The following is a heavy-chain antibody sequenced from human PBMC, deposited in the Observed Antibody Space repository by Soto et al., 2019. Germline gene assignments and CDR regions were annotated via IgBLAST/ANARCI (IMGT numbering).Heavy chain of an antibody. Sequence: PGGSLRLSCAASGFTFSSYGMHWVRQAPGKGLEWVAVIWYDGSNKYYADSVKGRFTISRDNSKNTLYLQMNSLRAEDTAVYYCARDGQGYCSSTSCYRENWFDPWGQGTLVTVSS. CDR2: IWYDGSNK. CDR3: ARDGQGYCSSTSCYRENWFDP. V-gene: IGHV3-33*01. J-gene: IGHJ5*02. CDR1: GFTFSSYG. D-gene: IGHD2-2*02.